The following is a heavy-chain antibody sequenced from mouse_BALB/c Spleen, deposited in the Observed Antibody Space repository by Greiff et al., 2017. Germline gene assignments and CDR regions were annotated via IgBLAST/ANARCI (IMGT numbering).Heavy chain of an antibody. Sequence: EVKLMESGGGLVKPGGSLKLSCAASGFTFSSYAMSWVRQTPEKRLEWVATISSGGSYTYYPDSVKGRFTISRDNAKNTLYLQMSSLRSEDTAMYYCARRDWDHAMDYWGQGTSVTVSS. V-gene: IGHV5-9-3*01. CDR1: GFTFSSYA. J-gene: IGHJ4*01. CDR3: ARRDWDHAMDY. CDR2: ISSGGSYT. D-gene: IGHD4-1*01.